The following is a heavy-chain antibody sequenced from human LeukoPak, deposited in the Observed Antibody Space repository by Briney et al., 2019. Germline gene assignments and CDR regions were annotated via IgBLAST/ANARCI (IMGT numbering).Heavy chain of an antibody. CDR3: ARDLGYNYLMDV. D-gene: IGHD5-18*01. CDR1: GFTFSSYT. CDR2: IDSSGRYI. Sequence: SGGSLRLSCAASGFTFSSYTMNWVRQAPGKGLEWVSSIDSSGRYIYYADSMKGRFTISRDNAENSLYLQMNSLRVGDTAVYYCARDLGYNYLMDVWGQGTTVTVSS. J-gene: IGHJ6*02. V-gene: IGHV3-21*01.